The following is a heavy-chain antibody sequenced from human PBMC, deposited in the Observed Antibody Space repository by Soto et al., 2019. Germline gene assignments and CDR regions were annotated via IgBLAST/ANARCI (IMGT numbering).Heavy chain of an antibody. CDR3: ARDMGGYCSSTSSICPFDY. CDR1: GFTFSSYG. D-gene: IGHD2-2*01. J-gene: IGHJ4*02. Sequence: GGSLRLSCAASGFTFSSYGMHWVRQAPGKGLEWVAVIWYDGSNKYYADSVKGRFTISRDNSKNTLYLQMNSLRAEDTAVYYCARDMGGYCSSTSSICPFDYWGQGTLVTVSS. CDR2: IWYDGSNK. V-gene: IGHV3-33*01.